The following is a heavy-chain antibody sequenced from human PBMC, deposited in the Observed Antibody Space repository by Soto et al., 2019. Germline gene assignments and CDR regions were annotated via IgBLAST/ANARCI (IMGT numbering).Heavy chain of an antibody. V-gene: IGHV4-31*03. CDR2: IYYSGST. Sequence: QVQLQESGPGLVKPSQTLSLTCTVSGGSISSGDYYLSWIRQHPGKGLEWIGYIYYSGSTYYNPSLKSRVTISVDTSKNQFSLKLSSVTAADTAVYYSARSHYYYDRSGYFHYWGQGSLVTVSS. J-gene: IGHJ4*02. CDR3: ARSHYYYDRSGYFHY. D-gene: IGHD3-22*01. CDR1: GGSISSGDYY.